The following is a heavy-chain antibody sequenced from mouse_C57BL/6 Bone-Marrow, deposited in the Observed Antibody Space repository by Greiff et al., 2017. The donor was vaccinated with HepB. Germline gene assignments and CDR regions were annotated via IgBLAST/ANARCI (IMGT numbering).Heavy chain of an antibody. Sequence: VQLQQSGTVLARPGASVKMSCKTSGYTFTSYWMHWVKQRPGQGLEWIGAIYPGNSDTSYNQKFKGKAKLTAVTSASTAYMELSSLTNEDSAVYYCTTLTPNCYAMDYWGQGTSVTVSS. CDR2: IYPGNSDT. CDR1: GYTFTSYW. CDR3: TTLTPNCYAMDY. D-gene: IGHD4-1*01. J-gene: IGHJ4*01. V-gene: IGHV1-5*01.